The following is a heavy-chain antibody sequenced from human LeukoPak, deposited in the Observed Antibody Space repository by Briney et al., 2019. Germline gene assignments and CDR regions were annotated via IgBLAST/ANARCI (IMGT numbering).Heavy chain of an antibody. D-gene: IGHD2-2*02. J-gene: IGHJ3*02. CDR3: TRDRDCSSTSCYTSDAFDI. CDR2: IRSKAYGGTT. Sequence: GGSLRLSCTASGFTFGDYAMSWVRQAPGKGLGWVGFIRSKAYGGTTEYAASVKGRFTISRDDSKSIAYLQMNSLKTEDTAVYYCTRDRDCSSTSCYTSDAFDIWGQGTMVTVSS. CDR1: GFTFGDYA. V-gene: IGHV3-49*04.